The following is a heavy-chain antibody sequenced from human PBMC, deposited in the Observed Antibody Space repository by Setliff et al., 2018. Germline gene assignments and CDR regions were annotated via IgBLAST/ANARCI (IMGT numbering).Heavy chain of an antibody. CDR3: ARGVPFDY. D-gene: IGHD3-9*01. V-gene: IGHV3-30*02. CDR1: GFSFSSYG. J-gene: IGHJ6*04. CDR2: IQFDGGDK. Sequence: PGGSLRLSCAASGFSFSSYGIHWVRQAPGKGLEWVAFIQFDGGDKYYADSVKGRFIISRDNSKDTLFLQINSLRNEDTAVYYCARGVPFDYWGKGTTVTVSS.